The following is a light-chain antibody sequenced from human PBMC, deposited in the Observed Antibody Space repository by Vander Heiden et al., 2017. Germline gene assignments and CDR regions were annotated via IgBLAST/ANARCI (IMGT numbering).Light chain of an antibody. J-gene: IGKJ4*01. CDR1: QSVGVF. V-gene: IGKV3-11*01. CDR3: QQRGNWLVS. Sequence: VLTQLPAPASLSPGERVTLSCRASQSVGVFLAWYQQKPGQAPRLLIYDTFHRASGVPPRFSGSGSGTDFTLTISSLEPDDFALYYCQQRGNWLVSFGGGTRVEI. CDR2: DTF.